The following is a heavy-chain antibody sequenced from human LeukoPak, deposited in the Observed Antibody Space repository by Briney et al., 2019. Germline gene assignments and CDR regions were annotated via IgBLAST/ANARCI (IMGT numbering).Heavy chain of an antibody. CDR3: ARGGDIVVVPAAMWAWFDP. V-gene: IGHV3-30*03. Sequence: GGSLRLSCAASGFTFSSYGMHWVRQAPGKGLEWVAVISYDGSNKYYADSVKGRFTISRDNAKNSLYLQMNSLRAEDTAVYYCARGGDIVVVPAAMWAWFDPWGQGTLVTVSS. CDR1: GFTFSSYG. J-gene: IGHJ5*02. CDR2: ISYDGSNK. D-gene: IGHD2-2*01.